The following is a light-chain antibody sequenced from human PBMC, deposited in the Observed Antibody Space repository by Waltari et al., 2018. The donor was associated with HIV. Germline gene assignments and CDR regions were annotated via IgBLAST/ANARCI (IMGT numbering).Light chain of an antibody. J-gene: IGKJ1*01. CDR3: QQYFQIPWT. V-gene: IGKV4-1*01. Sequence: DIVMTQSPDSLSVSLGERAPIECKSTQNLLFNNSNYLAWYQQKPGQPPKLLTYWSSVRESGVPDRFSASGSRAAFTLTISSLQAEDVAVYYCQQYFQIPWTFGQGTWVEVK. CDR1: QNLLFNNSNY. CDR2: WSS.